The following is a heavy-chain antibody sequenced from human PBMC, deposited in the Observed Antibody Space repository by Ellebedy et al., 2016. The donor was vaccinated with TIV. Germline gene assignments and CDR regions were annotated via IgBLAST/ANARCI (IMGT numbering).Heavy chain of an antibody. CDR2: INSDGSST. J-gene: IGHJ4*02. D-gene: IGHD5-24*01. Sequence: GESLKISXAASGFTFSSYWMHWVRQAPGKGLVWVSRINSDGSSTSYADSVKGRFTISRDNAKNSLYLQMNSLRAEDTAVYYCARDMRGDGLDYWGQGTLVTVSS. CDR1: GFTFSSYW. CDR3: ARDMRGDGLDY. V-gene: IGHV3-74*01.